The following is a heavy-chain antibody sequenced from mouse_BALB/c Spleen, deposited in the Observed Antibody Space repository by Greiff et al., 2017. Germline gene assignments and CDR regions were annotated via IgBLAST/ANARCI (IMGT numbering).Heavy chain of an antibody. D-gene: IGHD1-1*01. CDR1: GFTFSSYA. Sequence: EVMLVESGGGLVTPGGSLKLSCAASGFTFSSYAMSWVRQTPEKRLEWVASISSGGSTYYPASVKGRFTISRDNARNILYLQMSSLRSEDTAMYYCARGGYYYGSSFHYFDYWGQGTTLTVSS. CDR3: ARGGYYYGSSFHYFDY. V-gene: IGHV5-6-5*01. J-gene: IGHJ2*01. CDR2: ISSGGST.